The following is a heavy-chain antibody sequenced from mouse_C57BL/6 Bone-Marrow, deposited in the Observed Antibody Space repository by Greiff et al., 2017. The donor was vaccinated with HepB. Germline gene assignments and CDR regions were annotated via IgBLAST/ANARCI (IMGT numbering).Heavy chain of an antibody. CDR1: GYSITSGYY. Sequence: EVKLQESGPGLVKPSQSLSLSCSVTGYSITSGYYWNWIRQFPGNKLEWMGYISYDGSNNYNPSLKNRISITSDTSKNQFFLKLNSVTTEDTATYYCAGGYYAMDYWGQGTSVTVSS. J-gene: IGHJ4*01. CDR2: ISYDGSN. CDR3: AGGYYAMDY. V-gene: IGHV3-6*01.